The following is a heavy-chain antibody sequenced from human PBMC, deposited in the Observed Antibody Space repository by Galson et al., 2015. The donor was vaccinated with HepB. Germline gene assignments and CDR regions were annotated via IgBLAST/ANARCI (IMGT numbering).Heavy chain of an antibody. CDR3: ARQSAMAFDY. J-gene: IGHJ4*02. CDR1: GFTFRSYE. D-gene: IGHD5-18*01. V-gene: IGHV3-48*03. CDR2: ISSSTGGSIT. Sequence: SLRLSCAASGFTFRSYEMNWVRQAPGKGLEWISYISSSTGGSITYYADSVKGRFNISRDSAKNSLNLQMNSLRAEDTAVYYCARQSAMAFDYWGQGTLVTVSS.